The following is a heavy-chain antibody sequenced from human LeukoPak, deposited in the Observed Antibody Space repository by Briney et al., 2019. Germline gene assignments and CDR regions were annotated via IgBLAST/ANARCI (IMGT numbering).Heavy chain of an antibody. Sequence: PGGSLRLSCAASGFTFSSYAMSWVRQAPGKGLEWVAVISYDGSNKYYADSVKGRFTISRDNSKNTLYLQMNSLRAEDTAVYYCARGRPNWNYLDYWGQGTLVTVSS. V-gene: IGHV3-30-3*01. CDR3: ARGRPNWNYLDY. J-gene: IGHJ4*02. CDR2: ISYDGSNK. D-gene: IGHD1-1*01. CDR1: GFTFSSYA.